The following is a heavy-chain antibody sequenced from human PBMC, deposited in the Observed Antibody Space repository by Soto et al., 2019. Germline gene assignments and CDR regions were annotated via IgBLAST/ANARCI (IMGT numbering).Heavy chain of an antibody. Sequence: QVQLQQWGAGLLKPSETLSLTCAVYGGSFSGYYWSWIRQPPGKGLEWIGEINHSGSTNYNPSLKSRVNISVDTSKNQFSLKLSSVTAADTAVYYCARGGGLIVVVPAAPGDLLRNWFDPWGQGTLVTVSS. D-gene: IGHD2-2*01. CDR1: GGSFSGYY. V-gene: IGHV4-34*01. CDR3: ARGGGLIVVVPAAPGDLLRNWFDP. J-gene: IGHJ5*02. CDR2: INHSGST.